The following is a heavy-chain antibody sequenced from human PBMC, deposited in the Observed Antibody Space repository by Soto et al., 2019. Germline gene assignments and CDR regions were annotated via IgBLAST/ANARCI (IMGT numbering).Heavy chain of an antibody. D-gene: IGHD4-17*01. CDR3: ARGGMTTVTGGFY. CDR2: ISYDGSNK. Sequence: QVQLVESGGGVVQPGRSLRLSCAASGFTFSSYAMHWVRQAPGKGLEWVAVISYDGSNKYYADSVKGRFTISRDNSKNTVYLQMNSLRAEDTAVYYCARGGMTTVTGGFYWGQGTLVTVSS. J-gene: IGHJ4*02. V-gene: IGHV3-30-3*01. CDR1: GFTFSSYA.